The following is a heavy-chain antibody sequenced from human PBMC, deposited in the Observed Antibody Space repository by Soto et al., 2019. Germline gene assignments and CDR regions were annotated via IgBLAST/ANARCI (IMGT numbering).Heavy chain of an antibody. CDR3: ARRPYYTSTWYYFDY. V-gene: IGHV3-48*01. J-gene: IGHJ4*02. Sequence: SLRLYCAASGFTFSSYGMNGGRQAPGKGLQWISYISSSSSTIHYADSVKGRFTISRDNAKNSLYLQMNSLRAEDTAVYYCARRPYYTSTWYYFDYWSQGTLVTVSS. D-gene: IGHD6-13*01. CDR1: GFTFSSYG. CDR2: ISSSSSTI.